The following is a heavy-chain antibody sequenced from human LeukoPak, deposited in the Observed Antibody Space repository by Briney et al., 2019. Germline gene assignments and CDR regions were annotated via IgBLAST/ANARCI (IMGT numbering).Heavy chain of an antibody. J-gene: IGHJ3*02. CDR1: GFTFSNNW. CDR2: IKQGGSDK. Sequence: PGGSLRLSCAASGFTFSNNWMSWVRQAPGKGLEWVANIKQGGSDKYYVDSVKGRFTISRDNAKNSLYLQMNSLRAEDTAVYYCASHVLLWFGELLGAFDIWGQGTMVTVSS. D-gene: IGHD3-10*01. V-gene: IGHV3-7*01. CDR3: ASHVLLWFGELLGAFDI.